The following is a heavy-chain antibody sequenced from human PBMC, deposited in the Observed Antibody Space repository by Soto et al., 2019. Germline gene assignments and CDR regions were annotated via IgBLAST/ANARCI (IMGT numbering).Heavy chain of an antibody. CDR3: ARYPSYYGDSYFDY. D-gene: IGHD4-17*01. CDR1: GFTFSSCA. Sequence: PGGSLRLSCSASGFTFSSCAMSWVRQAPGRGLEWVSAISGSGGSTYYADSVKGRFTISRDNSKNTVYVQMNSLRAEDTAVYYCARYPSYYGDSYFDYWGQGTLVTVSS. CDR2: ISGSGGST. J-gene: IGHJ4*02. V-gene: IGHV3-23*01.